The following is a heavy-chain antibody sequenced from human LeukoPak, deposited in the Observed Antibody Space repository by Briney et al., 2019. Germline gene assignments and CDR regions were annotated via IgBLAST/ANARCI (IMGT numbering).Heavy chain of an antibody. V-gene: IGHV3-11*01. J-gene: IGHJ4*02. CDR3: ARGQLRYFDWLPPWY. CDR1: GFTFSDYY. CDR2: ISSSGSTI. Sequence: GGSLRLSCAASGFTFSDYYMSWIRQAPGKGLEWVSYISSSGSTIYYADSVKGRFTISRDNAKNSLYLQMNSLRAEDTAVYYCARGQLRYFDWLPPWYWGQGTLVTVSS. D-gene: IGHD3-9*01.